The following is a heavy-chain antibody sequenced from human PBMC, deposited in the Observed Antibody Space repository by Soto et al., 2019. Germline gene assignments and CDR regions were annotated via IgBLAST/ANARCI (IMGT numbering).Heavy chain of an antibody. D-gene: IGHD6-13*01. J-gene: IGHJ4*02. CDR2: IWYDGSNK. V-gene: IGHV3-33*01. CDR3: SRGKPSSGRGFDL. Sequence: QVQLVESGGGVVQPGRSLRLSCAASGFTFSSYGMHWVRQAPGKGLEWVAVIWYDGSNKYYADSVKGRFTISRDNSKNKLYLEMNSLRAEDTAVDYWSRGKPSSGRGFDLWGQGTLVTVSS. CDR1: GFTFSSYG.